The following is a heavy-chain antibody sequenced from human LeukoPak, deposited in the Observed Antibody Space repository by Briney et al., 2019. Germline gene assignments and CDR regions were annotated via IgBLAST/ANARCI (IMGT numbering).Heavy chain of an antibody. CDR1: GYTFTSYG. CDR3: ARDSPVDYDFWSGYPNLYYGRDV. J-gene: IGHJ6*02. Sequence: ASVKVSCKASGYTFTSYGISWVRQAPGQGLEWMGWISAYNGNTNYAQKLQGRVTMTTDTSTSTAYMELRSLRSDDTAVYYCARDSPVDYDFWSGYPNLYYGRDVWGQGTTVTVSS. CDR2: ISAYNGNT. V-gene: IGHV1-18*01. D-gene: IGHD3-3*01.